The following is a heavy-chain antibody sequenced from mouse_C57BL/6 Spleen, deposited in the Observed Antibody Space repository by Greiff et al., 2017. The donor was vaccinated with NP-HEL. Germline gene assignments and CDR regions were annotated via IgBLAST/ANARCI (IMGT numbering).Heavy chain of an antibody. CDR1: GFTFSDYG. CDR2: ISNLAYSI. V-gene: IGHV5-15*01. Sequence: EVKLVESGGGLVQPGGSLKLSCAASGFTFSDYGMAWVRQAPRKGPEWVAFISNLAYSIYYADTVTGRFTISRENAKNTLYLEMSSLRSEDTAMYYCARFTNDYDEAPYAMDYWGQGTSVTVSS. CDR3: ARFTNDYDEAPYAMDY. D-gene: IGHD2-4*01. J-gene: IGHJ4*01.